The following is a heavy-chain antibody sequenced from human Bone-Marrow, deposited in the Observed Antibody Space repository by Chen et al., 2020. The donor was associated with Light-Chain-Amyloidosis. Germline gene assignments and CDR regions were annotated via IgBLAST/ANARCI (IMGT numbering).Heavy chain of an antibody. D-gene: IGHD3-9*01. Sequence: QVQLVQSGAEVKKPGASVKVSCKASGYTFTGYYIHWVRQAPGQGLEWMGRINPNSGGTNYAQKFQGRVTMTRDTSISTAYMELSRLRSDDTAVYYFARDRGYDILTGYAFDIWGQGTMVTVSS. CDR2: INPNSGGT. CDR1: GYTFTGYY. V-gene: IGHV1-2*06. CDR3: ARDRGYDILTGYAFDI. J-gene: IGHJ3*02.